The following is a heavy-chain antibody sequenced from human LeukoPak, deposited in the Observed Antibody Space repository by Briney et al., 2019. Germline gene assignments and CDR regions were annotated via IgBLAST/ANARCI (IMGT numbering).Heavy chain of an antibody. CDR1: GGSISSSNW. D-gene: IGHD6-19*01. CDR3: ARRAVADTTYFDY. J-gene: IGHJ4*02. CDR2: IYHSGST. Sequence: SETLSLTCAVSGGSISSSNWWSWVRQPPGKGLEWIGEIYHSGSTNYNPSLKSRVTISVDKSKNQFSLKLSSVTAADTAVYYCARRAVADTTYFDYWGQGTLVTVSS. V-gene: IGHV4-4*02.